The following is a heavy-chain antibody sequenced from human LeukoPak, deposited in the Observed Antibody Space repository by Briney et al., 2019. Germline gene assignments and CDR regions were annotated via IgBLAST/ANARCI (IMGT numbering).Heavy chain of an antibody. CDR2: INWNGGST. V-gene: IGHV3-20*04. D-gene: IGHD5-18*01. J-gene: IGHJ3*02. CDR1: GFTFDDYG. Sequence: GGSLRLSCAASGFTFDDYGMSWVRQAPGKGLEWVSGINWNGGSTGYADSVKGRFTISRDNAKNSLYLQMNSLRAEDTALYYCAKPRYGYGRDDAFDIWGQGTMVTVSS. CDR3: AKPRYGYGRDDAFDI.